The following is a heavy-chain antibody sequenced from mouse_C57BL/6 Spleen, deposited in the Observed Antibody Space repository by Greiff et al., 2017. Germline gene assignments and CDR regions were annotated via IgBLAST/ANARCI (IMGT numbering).Heavy chain of an antibody. CDR3: TRKGYYAMDY. V-gene: IGHV1-15*01. J-gene: IGHJ4*01. Sequence: VQLQQSGAELVRPGASVTLSCKASGYTFTDYEMHWVKQTPVHGLEWIGAIDPETGGTAYNQKFKGKAILTAYKSSSTAYMELRSLTSEDSAVYYCTRKGYYAMDYWGQGTSVTVSS. CDR1: GYTFTDYE. CDR2: IDPETGGT.